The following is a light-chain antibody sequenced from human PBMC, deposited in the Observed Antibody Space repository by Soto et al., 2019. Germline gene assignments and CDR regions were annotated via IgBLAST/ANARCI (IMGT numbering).Light chain of an antibody. CDR1: QSVSSY. J-gene: IGKJ4*02. Sequence: EIVLTQSPGTLSLSPGERATLSCRASQSVSSYLAWYQQKPGQAPRLLIYGASSRATGIQDRFSGSGSGTDFTLTISRLEPEDFAVYYCQHYGSSLITFGGGTKVEIK. V-gene: IGKV3-20*01. CDR3: QHYGSSLIT. CDR2: GAS.